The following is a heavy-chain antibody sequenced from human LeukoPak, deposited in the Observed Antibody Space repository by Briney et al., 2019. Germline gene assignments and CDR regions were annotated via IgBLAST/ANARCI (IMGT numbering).Heavy chain of an antibody. J-gene: IGHJ4*02. V-gene: IGHV4-38-2*02. CDR3: ATGGGPFDY. Sequence: PSETLSLTCTVSGYSISSGYYWGWIRQPPGKGLEWIGSIYHSGSTYYNPSLKSRVTMSLDTSKNQFFLKLSSVTAADTAVYFCATGGGPFDYWGQGILVTVSS. CDR2: IYHSGST. D-gene: IGHD3-16*01. CDR1: GYSISSGYY.